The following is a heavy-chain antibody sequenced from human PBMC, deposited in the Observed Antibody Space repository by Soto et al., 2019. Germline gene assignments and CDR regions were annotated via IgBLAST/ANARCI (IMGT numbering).Heavy chain of an antibody. CDR2: INHSGST. CDR3: ARGARNIVVVVAAKVRYYFDY. Sequence: PSETLSLTCAVYGGSFSGYYWSWIRQPPGKGLEWIGEINHSGSTNYNPSLKSRVTISVDTSKNQFSLKLSSVTAADTAVYYCARGARNIVVVVAAKVRYYFDYPGQRTLVTVSS. J-gene: IGHJ4*02. D-gene: IGHD2-15*01. V-gene: IGHV4-34*01. CDR1: GGSFSGYY.